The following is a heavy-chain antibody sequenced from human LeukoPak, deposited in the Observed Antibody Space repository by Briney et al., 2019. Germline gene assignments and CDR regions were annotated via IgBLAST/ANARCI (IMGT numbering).Heavy chain of an antibody. D-gene: IGHD3-22*01. CDR1: GGSISSSTYY. Sequence: SETLSLTCTVSGGSISSSTYYWGWIRQPPGKGLEWIGSIFYSGRTYYNPSLKSRVTMSVDTSKNQFSLKLSSVTAADTAVYYCARLDYDSSGTHDYWGQGTLVTVSS. CDR2: IFYSGRT. V-gene: IGHV4-39*07. CDR3: ARLDYDSSGTHDY. J-gene: IGHJ4*02.